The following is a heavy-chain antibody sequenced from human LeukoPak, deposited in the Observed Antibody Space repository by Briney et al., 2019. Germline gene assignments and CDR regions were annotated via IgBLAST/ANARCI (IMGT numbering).Heavy chain of an antibody. CDR2: IKQDGSET. Sequence: GGSLRLSCAASRFIFSSYAMHWVRQAPGKGLEWVANIKQDGSETTYADSVRGRFTIFRDNAKDSVYLQMNSLRAEDSATYYCVREGFYFFDFWGQGTLVTVSS. V-gene: IGHV3-7*01. CDR1: RFIFSSYA. J-gene: IGHJ4*01. CDR3: VREGFYFFDF.